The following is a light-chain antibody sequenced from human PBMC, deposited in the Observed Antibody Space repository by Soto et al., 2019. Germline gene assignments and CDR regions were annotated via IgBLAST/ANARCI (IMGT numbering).Light chain of an antibody. V-gene: IGKV1-5*03. CDR2: KAS. J-gene: IGKJ2*01. Sequence: DIQMTQSPSTLSASVGDRVTITCRASQSLPIWLAWYQQKPGRAPKLLISKASTLESGVPRRFSGGGSGTAFTLTISSLQPDDFATYYCQQYESYPVTFGQGTKLEIK. CDR3: QQYESYPVT. CDR1: QSLPIW.